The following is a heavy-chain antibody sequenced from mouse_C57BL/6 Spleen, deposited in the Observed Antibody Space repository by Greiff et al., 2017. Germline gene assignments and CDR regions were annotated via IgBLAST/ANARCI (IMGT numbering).Heavy chain of an antibody. Sequence: VKLVESGAELVKPGASVKISCKASGYAFSSYWMNWVKQRPGKGLEWIGQIYPGDGDTNYNGKFKGKATLTADKSSSTAYMQLSSLTSEDSAVYFCARADYGVYYAMDDWGQGTSVTVSS. V-gene: IGHV1-80*01. CDR1: GYAFSSYW. D-gene: IGHD1-1*01. J-gene: IGHJ4*01. CDR2: IYPGDGDT. CDR3: ARADYGVYYAMDD.